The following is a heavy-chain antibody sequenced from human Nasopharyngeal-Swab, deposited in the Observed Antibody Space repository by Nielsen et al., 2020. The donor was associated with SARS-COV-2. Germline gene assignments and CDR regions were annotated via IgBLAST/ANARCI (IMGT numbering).Heavy chain of an antibody. Sequence: GESLKISCPASGFTFSSYWMSWVRQAPGKGLEWVANIKQDGSEKYYVDSVKGRFTISRDNAKNSLYLQMNSLRAEDTAVYYCAREDTAMGNGMDVWGQGSTVTVSS. V-gene: IGHV3-7*01. CDR3: AREDTAMGNGMDV. J-gene: IGHJ6*02. CDR2: IKQDGSEK. CDR1: GFTFSSYW. D-gene: IGHD5-18*01.